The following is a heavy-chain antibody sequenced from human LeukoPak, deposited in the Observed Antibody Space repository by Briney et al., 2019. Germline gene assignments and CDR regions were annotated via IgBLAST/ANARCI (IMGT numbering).Heavy chain of an antibody. CDR1: GGTFSSYA. CDR2: IIPIFATT. J-gene: IGHJ3*01. V-gene: IGHV1-69*05. CDR3: ARESRYCIGDSCYPNAFDV. D-gene: IGHD2-15*01. Sequence: GDSVKVSCKASGGTFSSYAINWVRQAPGQGLEWLGRIIPIFATTNYAQKFQARVTITTDESTNTAYMELSSLRSEDTAMYYCARESRYCIGDSCYPNAFDVWGQGTMVTISS.